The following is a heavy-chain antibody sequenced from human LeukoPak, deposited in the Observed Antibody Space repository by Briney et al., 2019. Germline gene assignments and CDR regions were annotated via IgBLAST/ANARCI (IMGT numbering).Heavy chain of an antibody. CDR1: GGSISSGGYY. CDR3: ARVWRFRGSVTRHGVLDY. Sequence: PSETLSLTCTVSGGSISSGGYYWSWIRQHPGKGLEWIGYIYYSGSTYYNPSLKSRVTISVDTSKNQFSLKLSSVTAADTAVYYCARVWRFRGSVTRHGVLDYWGQGTLVTVSS. J-gene: IGHJ4*02. CDR2: IYYSGST. D-gene: IGHD4-17*01. V-gene: IGHV4-31*03.